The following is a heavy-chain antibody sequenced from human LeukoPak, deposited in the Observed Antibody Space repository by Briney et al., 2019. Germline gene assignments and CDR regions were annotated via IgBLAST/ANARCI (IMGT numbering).Heavy chain of an antibody. V-gene: IGHV3-21*01. CDR1: GFTFNTCS. D-gene: IGHD4-11*01. J-gene: IGHJ4*02. CDR3: ARGYSDWLR. CDR2: INSGSSYI. Sequence: GGSLRLSCEASGFTFNTCSMSWVRQAPGKGLEWVSSINSGSSYIFYAESVKGRFTISRDNAKNSLYLQMNNLAADDTAVYYCARGYSDWLRWGQGTQVTVS.